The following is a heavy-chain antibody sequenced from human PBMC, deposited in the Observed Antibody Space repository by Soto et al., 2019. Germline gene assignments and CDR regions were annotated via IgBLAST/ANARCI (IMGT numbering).Heavy chain of an antibody. V-gene: IGHV1-18*01. CDR1: GYGFTTYG. CDR2: ISAHNGNT. CDR3: ARGRYGDY. J-gene: IGHJ4*02. Sequence: QVHLVQSGAEVKKPGASVKVSCKGSGYGFTTYGIPWVRQAPGQGLEWMAWISAHNGNTNYAQKLQGRVTVTRDTSTSTAYLELRRLRSDDTVVYYCARGRYGDYWGQGALVTVSS. D-gene: IGHD1-1*01.